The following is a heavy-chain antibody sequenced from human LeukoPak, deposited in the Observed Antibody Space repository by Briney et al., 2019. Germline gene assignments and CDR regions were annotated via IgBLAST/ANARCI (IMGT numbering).Heavy chain of an antibody. CDR3: ARSLSREWLLVAFDY. Sequence: GASVKVSCKASGYTFTSYDINWVRQATGQGLEWMGWMNPNSGNTGYAQKFQGRVTITADESTSTAYMELSSLRSEDTAVYYCARSLSREWLLVAFDYWGQGTLVTVSS. D-gene: IGHD3-3*01. J-gene: IGHJ4*02. CDR2: MNPNSGNT. CDR1: GYTFTSYD. V-gene: IGHV1-8*01.